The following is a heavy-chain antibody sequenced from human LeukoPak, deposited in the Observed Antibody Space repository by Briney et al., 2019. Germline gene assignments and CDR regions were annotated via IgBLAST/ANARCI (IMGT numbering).Heavy chain of an antibody. CDR1: GFTFSSYS. D-gene: IGHD3-9*01. Sequence: GGSLRLSCAASGFTFSSYSMNWVRQAPGKGLEWVSSISSSSSYIYYADSVKGRFTISRDNAKNSLYLQMNSLRAEDTAVYYCARVLRTGYYDILTGYPREDYWGQGTLVTVSS. CDR2: ISSSSSYI. V-gene: IGHV3-21*01. CDR3: ARVLRTGYYDILTGYPREDY. J-gene: IGHJ4*02.